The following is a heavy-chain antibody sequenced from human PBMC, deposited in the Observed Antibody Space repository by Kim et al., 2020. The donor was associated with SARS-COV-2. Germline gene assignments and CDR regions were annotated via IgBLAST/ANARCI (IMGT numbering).Heavy chain of an antibody. J-gene: IGHJ4*02. CDR2: IKQDGSEK. CDR3: AREGEGHYYDSSGYLNY. CDR1: GFTFSSYW. Sequence: GGSLRLSCAASGFTFSSYWMSWVRQAPGKGLEWVANIKQDGSEKYYVDSVKGRFTISRDNAKNSLYLQMNSLRAEDTAVYYCAREGEGHYYDSSGYLNYWGQGTLVTVSS. V-gene: IGHV3-7*01. D-gene: IGHD3-22*01.